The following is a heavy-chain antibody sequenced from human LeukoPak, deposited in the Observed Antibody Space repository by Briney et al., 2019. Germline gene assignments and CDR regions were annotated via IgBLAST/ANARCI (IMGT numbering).Heavy chain of an antibody. D-gene: IGHD5-18*01. CDR1: GLTFSMYG. V-gene: IGHV3-23*01. CDR3: AKDSGGYSYGYFDY. Sequence: PGGSLRLSCAASGLTFSMYGMSWVRQAPGKGLEWVSGISGSGVSTYYADSMKGRFAISRDNSKNTLYLQMNSLRAEDTAVYYCAKDSGGYSYGYFDYWGQGTLVTVSS. CDR2: ISGSGVST. J-gene: IGHJ4*02.